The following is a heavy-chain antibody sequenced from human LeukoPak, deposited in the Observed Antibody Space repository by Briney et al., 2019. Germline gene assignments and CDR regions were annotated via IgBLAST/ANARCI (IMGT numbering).Heavy chain of an antibody. CDR2: IIPIFGTA. Sequence: RASVKVSCKASGGTFRSYAISWVRQAPGQGLEWMGGIIPIFGTANYAQKFQGRVTITADESTSTAYMELSSLRSEDTAVYYCAVGYYYESSGILEYYYMDVWGKGTTVTVSS. D-gene: IGHD3-22*01. V-gene: IGHV1-69*01. CDR3: AVGYYYESSGILEYYYMDV. J-gene: IGHJ6*03. CDR1: GGTFRSYA.